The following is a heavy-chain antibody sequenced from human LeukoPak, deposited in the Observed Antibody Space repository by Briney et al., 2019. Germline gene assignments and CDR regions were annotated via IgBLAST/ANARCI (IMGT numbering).Heavy chain of an antibody. CDR1: GYTLTELS. V-gene: IGHV1-24*01. CDR2: FDPEDGET. Sequence: ASVKVSCKVSGYTLTELSMHWVRQAPGKGLEWMGGFDPEDGETIYARKFQGRVTMTEDTSTDTAYMELSSLRSEDTAVYYCATAYDILTGFDYWGQGTLVTVSS. J-gene: IGHJ4*02. D-gene: IGHD3-9*01. CDR3: ATAYDILTGFDY.